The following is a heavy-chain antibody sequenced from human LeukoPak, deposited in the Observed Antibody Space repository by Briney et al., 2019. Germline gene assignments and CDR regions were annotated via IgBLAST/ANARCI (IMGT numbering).Heavy chain of an antibody. Sequence: PGGSLRLSCAASGFAFSSYEMNWVRQAPGKGLEWVSYISSSGSTIYYADSVKGRFTISRDNAKNSLYLQMNSLRAEDTAVYYCARARGLDVNYFDYWGQGTLVTVSS. V-gene: IGHV3-48*03. J-gene: IGHJ4*02. CDR3: ARARGLDVNYFDY. CDR2: ISSSGSTI. D-gene: IGHD3/OR15-3a*01. CDR1: GFAFSSYE.